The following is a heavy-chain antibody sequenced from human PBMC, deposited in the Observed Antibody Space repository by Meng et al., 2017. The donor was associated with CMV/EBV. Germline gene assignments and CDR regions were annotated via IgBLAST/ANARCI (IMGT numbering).Heavy chain of an antibody. CDR3: ASEIGLRWKLFDY. CDR2: IYYSGST. J-gene: IGHJ4*02. Sequence: SETLSLTCTVSGGSISSSSYYWGWIRQPPGKGLEWIGSIYYSGSTYYNPSLKSRVTISVDTSKNQFSLKLSSVTAADTAVYYCASEIGLRWKLFDYWGQGTLVTVSS. D-gene: IGHD4-23*01. V-gene: IGHV4-39*07. CDR1: GGSISSSSYY.